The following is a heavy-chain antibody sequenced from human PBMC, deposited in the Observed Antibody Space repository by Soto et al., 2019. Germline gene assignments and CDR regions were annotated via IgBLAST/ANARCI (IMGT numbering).Heavy chain of an antibody. V-gene: IGHV4-59*01. D-gene: IGHD3-22*01. Sequence: PSETLSLTCTVSGGSISSYYWSWIRQPPGKGLEWIGYIYYSGSTNYNPSLKSRVTISVDTSKNQFSLKLSSVTAADTAVYYCVRAGLLYYSSGYLSPQFDYWAQGTRVTVSS. CDR2: IYYSGST. J-gene: IGHJ4*02. CDR1: GGSISSYY. CDR3: VRAGLLYYSSGYLSPQFDY.